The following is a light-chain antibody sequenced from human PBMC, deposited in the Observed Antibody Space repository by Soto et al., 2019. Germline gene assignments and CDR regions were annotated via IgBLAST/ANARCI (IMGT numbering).Light chain of an antibody. V-gene: IGKV1-5*03. Sequence: DIQMTQSPSTLSASVGDRVTITCRASQSISSWLAWYQQKPGKAPKVLIYKASSLESGVPSRFSSRGSEIEFTLNISTLQPDDFATYYCQQYNSYPYTFGQGTKLEI. J-gene: IGKJ2*01. CDR3: QQYNSYPYT. CDR1: QSISSW. CDR2: KAS.